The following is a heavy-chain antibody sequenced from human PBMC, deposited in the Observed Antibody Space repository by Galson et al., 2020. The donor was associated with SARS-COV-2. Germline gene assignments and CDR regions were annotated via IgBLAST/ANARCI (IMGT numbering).Heavy chain of an antibody. CDR2: TYYSGSG. V-gene: IGHV4-39*01. CDR3: ARQILTGYYSFYYFDY. J-gene: IGHJ4*02. D-gene: IGHD3-9*01. CDR1: GGSTSSSNYS. Sequence: SETLSLTCSVSGGSTSSSNYSWGWVRQPPGKGLEWIGSTYYSGSGYYNPSLTSRLTISVDTSKNQFFMKLTSVTAADTAVYYCARQILTGYYSFYYFDYWGQGALITVSS.